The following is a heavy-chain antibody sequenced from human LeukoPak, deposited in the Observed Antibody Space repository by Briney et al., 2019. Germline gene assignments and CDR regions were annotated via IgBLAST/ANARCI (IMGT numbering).Heavy chain of an antibody. CDR3: ARGGEVGFYYGMDV. CDR1: GYTFTGYY. V-gene: IGHV1-2*02. CDR2: INPNSGGT. D-gene: IGHD3-16*01. Sequence: ASVKVSFKASGYTFTGYYMHWVRPAPGQGLEWMGWINPNSGGTNYAQKFQGRVTMTRDTSISTAYMELSRLRSDDTAVYYCARGGEVGFYYGMDVWGQGTTVTVSS. J-gene: IGHJ6*02.